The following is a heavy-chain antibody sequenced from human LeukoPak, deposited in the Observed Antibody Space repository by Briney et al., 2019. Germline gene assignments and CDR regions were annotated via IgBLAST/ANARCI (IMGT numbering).Heavy chain of an antibody. D-gene: IGHD2-2*01. CDR3: ARDRQSCSSSSCLVDS. V-gene: IGHV1-69*05. CDR1: GGTFSSYA. J-gene: IGHJ4*02. CDR2: IIPIFGTA. Sequence: SVKVSCKASGGTFSSYAISWVRQAPGQGLEWMGGIIPIFGTANYAQKFQGRVTITTDESTSTAYMELSSLRSEDTAVYYCARDRQSCSSSSCLVDSWGQGTLVTVSS.